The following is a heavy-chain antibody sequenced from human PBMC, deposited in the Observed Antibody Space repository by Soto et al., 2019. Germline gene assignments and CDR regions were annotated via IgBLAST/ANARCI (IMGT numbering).Heavy chain of an antibody. J-gene: IGHJ4*02. CDR2: INYSGST. CDR1: GGSVSSGHYY. CDR3: ASLAGGYHFWSGYNHFAY. D-gene: IGHD3-3*01. V-gene: IGHV4-61*01. Sequence: SETLSLTCTVSGGSVSSGHYYWSWIRQSPGKGLEWIGHINYSGSTNSNPSLKSRVSISVDTSKNQFSLNLSSVTAADTAVYYCASLAGGYHFWSGYNHFAYWGQGTLVTVSS.